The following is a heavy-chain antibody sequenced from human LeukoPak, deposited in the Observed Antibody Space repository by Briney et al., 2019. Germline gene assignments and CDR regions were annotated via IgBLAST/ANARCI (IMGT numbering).Heavy chain of an antibody. J-gene: IGHJ6*03. CDR2: INWNGGST. V-gene: IGHV3-20*04. Sequence: GGSLRLSCAASGFTFDDYGMSWVRQAPGKGLEWVSGINWNGGSTGYADSVKGRFTISRDNAKNSLYLQMNSLRAEDTALYYCARGYNWNDERSYYYYYMDVWGRGTTVTVSS. CDR1: GFTFDDYG. CDR3: ARGYNWNDERSYYYYYMDV. D-gene: IGHD1-1*01.